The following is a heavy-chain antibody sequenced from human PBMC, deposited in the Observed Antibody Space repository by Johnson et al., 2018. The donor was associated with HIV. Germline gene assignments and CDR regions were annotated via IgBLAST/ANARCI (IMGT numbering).Heavy chain of an antibody. J-gene: IGHJ3*02. D-gene: IGHD5-24*01. Sequence: VQLVESGGGVVRPGESLRLSCAAYGFTVSSNYMSWVRQAPGKGLEWVSVIYSGGSTYNADSVKGRFTISRDNSKNTLYLQMSSLRAEDTAVYYCARACRDGYTCDVYDIWGQGTMVTVSS. CDR2: IYSGGST. CDR1: GFTVSSNY. CDR3: ARACRDGYTCDVYDI. V-gene: IGHV3-53*01.